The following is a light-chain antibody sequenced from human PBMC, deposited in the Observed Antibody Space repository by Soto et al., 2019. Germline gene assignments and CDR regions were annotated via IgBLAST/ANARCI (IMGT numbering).Light chain of an antibody. Sequence: DIQMTQSPSTLSASVGDRVTITCRASQSIRSWLAWYQQKPGKAPKVLIYDAPSLESGVPSRFSGSGSGTEFTLTISSLQPDDFATYYCQQYNTYWTFGQGTKVDIK. CDR1: QSIRSW. CDR2: DAP. J-gene: IGKJ1*01. V-gene: IGKV1-5*01. CDR3: QQYNTYWT.